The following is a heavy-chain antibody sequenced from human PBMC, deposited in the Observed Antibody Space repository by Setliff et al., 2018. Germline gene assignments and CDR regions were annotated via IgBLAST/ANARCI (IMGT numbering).Heavy chain of an antibody. V-gene: IGHV4-59*01. CDR1: GGSFSDYY. J-gene: IGHJ4*02. D-gene: IGHD5-12*01. CDR2: VYYSGTA. CDR3: ARGGTFRYFDF. Sequence: SETLSLTCGASGGSFSDYYWSWIRRPPGKGLEFIGYVYYSGTANYSPSLRSRLTISVDTSKNQFSLKLRSVTAADTAVYYCARGGTFRYFDFWGQGAPVTVSS.